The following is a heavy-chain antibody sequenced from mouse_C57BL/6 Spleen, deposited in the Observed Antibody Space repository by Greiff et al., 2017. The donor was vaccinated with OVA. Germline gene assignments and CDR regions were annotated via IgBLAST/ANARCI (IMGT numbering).Heavy chain of an antibody. CDR3: AVDYGRSSFAY. CDR2: INPSTGGT. D-gene: IGHD2-4*01. J-gene: IGHJ3*01. CDR1: GYSFTGYY. V-gene: IGHV1-42*01. Sequence: EVQLQQSGPELVKPGASVKISCKASGYSFTGYYMNWVKQSPEKSLEWIGEINPSTGGTTYNQKFKAKATLTVDKSSSTAYMQLKSLTSEDSAVYYCAVDYGRSSFAYWGQGTLVTVSA.